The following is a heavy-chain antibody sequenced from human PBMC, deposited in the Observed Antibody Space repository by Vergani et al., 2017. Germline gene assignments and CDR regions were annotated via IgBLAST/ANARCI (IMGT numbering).Heavy chain of an antibody. CDR1: GFTFSNAW. Sequence: EVQLVESGGGLVKPGGSLRLSCAASGFTFSNAWMNWVRQAPGKGLEWVGRIKSKTDGGTTDYAAPGKGRFTISRDDSKNTLYLQMNSLKTEDTAVYYCTTDSSSVVDYMDVWGKGTTVTVSS. V-gene: IGHV3-15*07. D-gene: IGHD6-6*01. CDR2: IKSKTDGGTT. J-gene: IGHJ6*03. CDR3: TTDSSSVVDYMDV.